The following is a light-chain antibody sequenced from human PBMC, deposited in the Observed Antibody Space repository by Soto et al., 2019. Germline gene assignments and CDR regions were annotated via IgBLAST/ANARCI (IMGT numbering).Light chain of an antibody. CDR1: QSVSTN. CDR2: GAS. J-gene: IGKJ4*01. Sequence: EIVMTQSPATLSVSPGERATLSCRGSQSVSTNLAWYQQKPGQAPRLLIYGASTRATGVPARFSGSGSGTEFTFTISSLRSEDFAVYYCQQHNGWPLTFGGGTKVEIK. V-gene: IGKV3-15*01. CDR3: QQHNGWPLT.